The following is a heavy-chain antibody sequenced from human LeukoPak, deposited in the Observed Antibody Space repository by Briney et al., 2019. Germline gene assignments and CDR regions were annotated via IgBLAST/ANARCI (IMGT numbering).Heavy chain of an antibody. CDR1: GFTFSSYG. V-gene: IGHV3-30*18. CDR2: ISYDGSNK. CDR3: AKASQRIRPPDY. Sequence: GGSLRLSCAASGFTFSSYGMHCVRQAPGKGLEWVAVISYDGSNKYYADSVKGRFTISRDNSKNTLYLQMNSLRAEDTAVYYCAKASQRIRPPDYWGQGTLVTVSS. J-gene: IGHJ4*02. D-gene: IGHD1-1*01.